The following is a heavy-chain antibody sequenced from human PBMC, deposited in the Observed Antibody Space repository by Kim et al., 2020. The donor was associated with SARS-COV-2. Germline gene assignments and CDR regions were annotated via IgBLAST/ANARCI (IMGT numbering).Heavy chain of an antibody. V-gene: IGHV4-34*01. J-gene: IGHJ4*02. CDR2: INHSGST. CDR1: GGSFSGYY. Sequence: SETLSLTCAVYGGSFSGYYWSWIRQPPGKGLEWIGEINHSGSTNYNPSLKSRVTISVDTSKNQFSLKLSSVTAADTAVYYCATTTVTPGFDYWGQGTLVTVSS. D-gene: IGHD4-4*01. CDR3: ATTTVTPGFDY.